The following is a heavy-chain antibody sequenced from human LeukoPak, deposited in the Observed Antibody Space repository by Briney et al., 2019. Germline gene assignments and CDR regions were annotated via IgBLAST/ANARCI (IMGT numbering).Heavy chain of an antibody. V-gene: IGHV1-2*02. J-gene: IGHJ3*02. CDR2: INPHSDVT. CDR1: GYTFADYY. Sequence: ASVKVSCKASGYTFADYYLHWVRQAPGQGLEWLGRINPHSDVTNFAQKYQGRVTLTRDTSISTAYMELSRLRSDDTAVYYCARGYSYNNDAFDICGQGTMVTVSS. D-gene: IGHD5-18*01. CDR3: ARGYSYNNDAFDI.